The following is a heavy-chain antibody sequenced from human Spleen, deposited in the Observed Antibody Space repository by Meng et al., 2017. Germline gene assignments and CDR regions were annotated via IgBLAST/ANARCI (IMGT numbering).Heavy chain of an antibody. Sequence: GESLKISCAASGFTFSDYEMNWVRQAPGKGLEWVSYIGSSGSTIYYADSVKGRFATSRDNANNSLYLQMNSLRAEDTAVYYCARENYPTVTTFSYYYGMDVWGRGTTVTVSS. CDR1: GFTFSDYE. D-gene: IGHD4-17*01. CDR2: IGSSGSTI. V-gene: IGHV3-48*03. CDR3: ARENYPTVTTFSYYYGMDV. J-gene: IGHJ6*02.